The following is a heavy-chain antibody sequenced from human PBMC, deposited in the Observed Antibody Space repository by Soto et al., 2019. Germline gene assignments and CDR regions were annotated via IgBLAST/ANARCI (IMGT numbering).Heavy chain of an antibody. Sequence: QVQLQESGPGLVKPSQTLSLTCTVSGGSISSGGYYWSWIRQHPGKGLEWIGYIYYSGSTYYNPSLTSRVTISVDTSKNQFSLKLSSVTAADTAVYYCARSEGSSGYYVDYWGQGTLVTVSS. V-gene: IGHV4-31*03. CDR2: IYYSGST. J-gene: IGHJ4*02. CDR3: ARSEGSSGYYVDY. D-gene: IGHD3-22*01. CDR1: GGSISSGGYY.